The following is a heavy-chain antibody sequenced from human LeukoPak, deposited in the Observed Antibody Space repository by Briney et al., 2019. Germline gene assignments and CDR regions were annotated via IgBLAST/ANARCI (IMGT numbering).Heavy chain of an antibody. D-gene: IGHD6-13*01. CDR2: INPNSGGT. V-gene: IGHV1-2*02. CDR3: ARDPRIAAAGTYYYYYGMDV. J-gene: IGHJ6*02. CDR1: GYTFTCYY. Sequence: ASVKVSCKASGYTFTCYYMHWVRQAPGQGREWMEWINPNSGGTNYAHKFQGRVTMTRDTSISTAYMELSRLRSDDTAVYYCARDPRIAAAGTYYYYYGMDVWGQGTTVTVSS.